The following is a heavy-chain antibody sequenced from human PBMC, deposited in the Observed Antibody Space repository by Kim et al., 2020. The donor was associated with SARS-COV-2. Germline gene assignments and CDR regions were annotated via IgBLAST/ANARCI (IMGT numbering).Heavy chain of an antibody. Sequence: SETLSLTCAVYGGSFSGYYWSWIRQPPGKGLEWIGEINHSGSTNYNPSLKSRVTISVDTSKNQFSLKLSSVTAADTAVYYCARFRIEGIAARPIDYWGQGTLVTVSS. CDR3: ARFRIEGIAARPIDY. D-gene: IGHD6-6*01. V-gene: IGHV4-34*01. CDR1: GGSFSGYY. CDR2: INHSGST. J-gene: IGHJ4*02.